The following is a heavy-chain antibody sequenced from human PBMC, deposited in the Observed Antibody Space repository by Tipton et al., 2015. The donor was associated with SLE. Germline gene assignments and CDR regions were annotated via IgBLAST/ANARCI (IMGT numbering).Heavy chain of an antibody. Sequence: TLSLTCSVSADSIRRSYWSWIRQPPGNGLEWIGYIYYTGDTNYNPSLKSRVTISVDTSKNQFSLRLSSVTAADTAVYYCARDYYGSGFDAFDIWGQGTMVTVSS. D-gene: IGHD3-10*01. V-gene: IGHV4-59*01. CDR3: ARDYYGSGFDAFDI. CDR1: ADSIRRSY. J-gene: IGHJ3*02. CDR2: IYYTGDT.